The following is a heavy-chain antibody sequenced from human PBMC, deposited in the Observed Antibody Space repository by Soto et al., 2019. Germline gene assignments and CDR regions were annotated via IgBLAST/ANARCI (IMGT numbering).Heavy chain of an antibody. CDR2: TSGSGGST. CDR3: AKEQTHSQADTSSIFDY. V-gene: IGHV3-23*01. J-gene: IGHJ4*02. Sequence: EVQLLESGGGFVEPGWSLRLSCVASGFTFSNYPMTWVRQAPGKGLEWVSSTSGSGGSTYYADSVKGRFTISRDNSKNTLYLQMNRLRAEDTAVYYCAKEQTHSQADTSSIFDYWGQGTLVIVSS. CDR1: GFTFSNYP. D-gene: IGHD2-2*01.